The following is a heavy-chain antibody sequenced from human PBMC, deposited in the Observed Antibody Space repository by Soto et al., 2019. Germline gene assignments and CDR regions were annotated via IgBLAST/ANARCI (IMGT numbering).Heavy chain of an antibody. D-gene: IGHD3-3*01. CDR3: ASVGSGYFADY. V-gene: IGHV4-59*02. CDR2: IYYGGCL. J-gene: IGHJ4*02. CDR1: GGSVKGYH. Sequence: PSETLSLTCTVPGGSVKGYHWGWNRQPPGKGLEWIGYIYYGGCLNYKPSLKSRVTISVDTSKNQFSLKLRSVTAADTAVYYCASVGSGYFADYWAKRTLVTVSS.